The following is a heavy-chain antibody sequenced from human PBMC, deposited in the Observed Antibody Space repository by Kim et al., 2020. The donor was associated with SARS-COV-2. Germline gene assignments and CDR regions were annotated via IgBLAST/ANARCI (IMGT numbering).Heavy chain of an antibody. Sequence: GGSLRLSCAASGFTFSSYSMNWVRQAPGKGLEWVSSISSSSSYIYYADSVKGRFTISRDNAKNSLYLQMNSLRAEDTAVYYCAREPTAAGTFSYGMDVWGQGTTVTVSS. CDR2: ISSSSSYI. V-gene: IGHV3-21*01. J-gene: IGHJ6*02. CDR1: GFTFSSYS. CDR3: AREPTAAGTFSYGMDV. D-gene: IGHD6-13*01.